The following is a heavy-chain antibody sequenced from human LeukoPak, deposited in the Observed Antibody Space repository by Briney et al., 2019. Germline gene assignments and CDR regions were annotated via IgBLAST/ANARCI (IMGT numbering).Heavy chain of an antibody. Sequence: GGSLRLSCAASGFTFTSYWMHWVRHAPGKGLVWVSRINIDGSTTNYADSVKGRFTISRDNAKNTRYLQMNSLRAEDTALYYCTRGGVDYWGQGTLVTVSS. CDR3: TRGGVDY. V-gene: IGHV3-74*01. J-gene: IGHJ4*02. CDR2: INIDGSTT. CDR1: GFTFTSYW. D-gene: IGHD3-16*01.